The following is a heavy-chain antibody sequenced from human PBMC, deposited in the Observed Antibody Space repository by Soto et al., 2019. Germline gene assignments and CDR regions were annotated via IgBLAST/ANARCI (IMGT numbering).Heavy chain of an antibody. D-gene: IGHD5-18*01. CDR1: GFTFDDYA. Sequence: EVQLEESGGALLQPGRCLRLSCAASGFTFDDYAMHWVRKVPGKGLEWVSSMSWNSGNIGYADSVKGRFTTFRDNAKNPRYLQMNSLRPEDTALYYCVRSKGGYSYGTPFDYWGQGTLVTVSS. J-gene: IGHJ4*02. CDR2: MSWNSGNI. CDR3: VRSKGGYSYGTPFDY. V-gene: IGHV3-9*01.